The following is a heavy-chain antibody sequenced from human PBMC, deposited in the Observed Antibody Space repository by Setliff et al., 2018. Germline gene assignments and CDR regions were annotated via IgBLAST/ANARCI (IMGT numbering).Heavy chain of an antibody. D-gene: IGHD3-22*01. CDR2: IYYSGST. CDR1: GGSISSGGYY. CDR3: AREVGYYDSSGYPDV. J-gene: IGHJ6*04. Sequence: SETLSLTCTVSGGSISSGGYYWSWIRQHPGKGLEWIGYIYYSGSTYYNPSLKSRVTISVDTSKNQFSLKLSSVTAADTAVYYCAREVGYYDSSGYPDVLGKGTTVTVSS. V-gene: IGHV4-31*03.